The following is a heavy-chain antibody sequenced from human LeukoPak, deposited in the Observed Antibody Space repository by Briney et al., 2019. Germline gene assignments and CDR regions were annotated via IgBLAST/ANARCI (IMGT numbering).Heavy chain of an antibody. CDR1: GDSISRSGYY. CDR2: ISYSGTT. J-gene: IGHJ4*02. CDR3: ARRGSENYYIDY. Sequence: SETLSLTCTVSGDSISRSGYYWGWIRQPPGKGLEWIGSISYSGTTYTNASLRSRVTLSVDMSSNHFSLKLTSVTAADTAVYYCARRGSENYYIDYWGQGTLVTVSS. D-gene: IGHD3-10*01. V-gene: IGHV4-39*02.